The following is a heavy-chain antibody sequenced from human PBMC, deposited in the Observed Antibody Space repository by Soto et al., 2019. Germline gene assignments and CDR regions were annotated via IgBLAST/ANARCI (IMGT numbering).Heavy chain of an antibody. V-gene: IGHV4-31*03. CDR3: AFRYYTIFGVGFDY. CDR2: IYYSGST. CDR1: GCSISSGGYY. D-gene: IGHD3-3*01. J-gene: IGHJ4*02. Sequence: SETLSLTCTVSGCSISSGGYYWSWILQHPGKGLEWIGYIYYSGSTYYNPSLKSRVTISVDTSKNQFSLKLSSVTAADTAVYYCAFRYYTIFGVGFDYCGQGTPVTVSS.